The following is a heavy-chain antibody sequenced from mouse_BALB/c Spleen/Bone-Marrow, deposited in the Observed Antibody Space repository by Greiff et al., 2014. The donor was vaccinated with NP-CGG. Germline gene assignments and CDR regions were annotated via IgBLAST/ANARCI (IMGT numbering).Heavy chain of an antibody. CDR1: GFNIKDTY. V-gene: IGHV14-3*02. Sequence: EVKLVESGAELVKPGASVKLSCTASGFNIKDTYMHWVKQRPEQGLEWIGRIDPANGNTKYDPKFQGKATITADTSSNTAYLQLSSLTSEDTAVYYCARYYYGSSYFDYWGQSTTLTVSS. CDR3: ARYYYGSSYFDY. CDR2: IDPANGNT. J-gene: IGHJ2*01. D-gene: IGHD1-1*01.